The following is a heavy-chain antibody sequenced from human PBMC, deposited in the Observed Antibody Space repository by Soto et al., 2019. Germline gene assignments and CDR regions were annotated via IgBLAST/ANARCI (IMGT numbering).Heavy chain of an antibody. V-gene: IGHV4-59*08. CDR1: GGSISSYY. Sequence: SQTLSLTCTVSGGSISSYYWSWIRQPPGKGLEWIGYIYYSGRTNSNPTLKSRVAISVDTPKNLVSMKLSSVTAAETVVYYCARHSPFFDYWGQGTLVTVSS. CDR3: ARHSPFFDY. J-gene: IGHJ4*02. CDR2: IYYSGRT.